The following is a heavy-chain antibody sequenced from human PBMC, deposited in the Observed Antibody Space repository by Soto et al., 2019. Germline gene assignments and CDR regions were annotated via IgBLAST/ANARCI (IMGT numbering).Heavy chain of an antibody. CDR2: IDPTDSYT. V-gene: IGHV5-10-1*01. CDR3: WLYYLDY. CDR1: GYSFTTYW. Sequence: PGESLKISCQASGYSFTTYWFSWVRQMPGKGLECMGRIDPTDSYTDYGPSFEGHVTMSVDRSINTAYMDPVDTGTYYCAHCVTWLYYLDYWGQGTLITVSS. J-gene: IGHJ4*02. D-gene: IGHD5-18*01.